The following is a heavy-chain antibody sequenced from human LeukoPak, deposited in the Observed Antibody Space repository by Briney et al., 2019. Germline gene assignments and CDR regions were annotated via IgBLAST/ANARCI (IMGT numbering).Heavy chain of an antibody. Sequence: PGGSLRLSCAASGFTFSDAWMSWVRQAPGKGLEWVGRIKSKTDGGTTDYAAPVKGRFTISRDNSKNTLYLQMNSLRAEDTAVYYCARGKGELPGGQFDYWGQGTLVTVSS. J-gene: IGHJ4*02. CDR1: GFTFSDAW. D-gene: IGHD1-26*01. CDR2: IKSKTDGGTT. V-gene: IGHV3-15*01. CDR3: ARGKGELPGGQFDY.